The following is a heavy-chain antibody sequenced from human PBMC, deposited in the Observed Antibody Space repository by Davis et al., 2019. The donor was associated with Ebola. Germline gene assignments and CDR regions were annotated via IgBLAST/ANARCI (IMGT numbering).Heavy chain of an antibody. J-gene: IGHJ4*02. D-gene: IGHD5/OR15-5a*01. V-gene: IGHV1-18*01. Sequence: AASVKVSCKASGYTFISYAITWVRQAPGQGLEWMGWISAYNGNTNYAQKFQDRVTMTTDTSTSTAYLDLRSLRSDDTAVYYCARDVDIVSTIPLDYWGQGTLVTVSS. CDR3: ARDVDIVSTIPLDY. CDR2: ISAYNGNT. CDR1: GYTFISYA.